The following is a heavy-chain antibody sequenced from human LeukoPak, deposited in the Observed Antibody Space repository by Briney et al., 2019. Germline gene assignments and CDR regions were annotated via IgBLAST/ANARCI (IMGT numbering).Heavy chain of an antibody. Sequence: SVKVSCKAAGGTFSSYAISWVRQAPGQGLEWMGRIIPILGIANYAQKFQGRVTITADKSTSTAYMELSSLRSEDTAVDYCASDGPDDYANGMDVWGQGTTVTVSS. CDR2: IIPILGIA. CDR1: GGTFSSYA. CDR3: ASDGPDDYANGMDV. V-gene: IGHV1-69*04. D-gene: IGHD4-17*01. J-gene: IGHJ6*02.